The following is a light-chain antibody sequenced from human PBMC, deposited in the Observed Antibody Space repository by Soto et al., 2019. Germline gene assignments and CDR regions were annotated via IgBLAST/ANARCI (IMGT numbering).Light chain of an antibody. CDR1: KLGDKY. J-gene: IGLJ2*01. CDR2: QDS. Sequence: SYELTQPPSVSVSPGQTASITCSGDKLGDKYACWYQQKPGQSPVLVIYQDSKRPSGIPERFSGSNSGNTATLTISGTQAMDEADYYCQAWDSSTASQVVFGGGTKVTVL. V-gene: IGLV3-1*01. CDR3: QAWDSSTASQVV.